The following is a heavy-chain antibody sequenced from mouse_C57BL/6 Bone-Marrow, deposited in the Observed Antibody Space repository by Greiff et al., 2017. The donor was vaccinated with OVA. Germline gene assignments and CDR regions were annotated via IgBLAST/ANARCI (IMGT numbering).Heavy chain of an antibody. CDR2: INPNNGGT. CDR1: GYTFTDYN. CDR3: ARWDTTVVAPDY. V-gene: IGHV1-18*01. J-gene: IGHJ2*01. D-gene: IGHD1-1*01. Sequence: EVQLQQSGPELVQPGASVKIPCKASGYTFTDYNMDWVKQSHGKSLEWIGDINPNNGGTIYNQKFKGKATLTVDKSSSTAYMELRSLTSEDTAVYYCARWDTTVVAPDYWGQGTTLTVSS.